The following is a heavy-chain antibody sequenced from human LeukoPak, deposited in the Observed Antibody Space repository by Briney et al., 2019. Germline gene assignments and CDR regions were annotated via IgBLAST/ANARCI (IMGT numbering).Heavy chain of an antibody. CDR2: MNPYSTNT. Sequence: ASVKVPCKASEYTFANYDITWVRQAPGRGLEWMGWMNPYSTNTGYARKFQGRLSMTRDTSISTAYMELSSLTSEDTAVYYCARATRGDLLSEFWGQGSPITVSS. D-gene: IGHD2-21*01. J-gene: IGHJ4*02. V-gene: IGHV1-8*01. CDR1: EYTFANYD. CDR3: ARATRGDLLSEF.